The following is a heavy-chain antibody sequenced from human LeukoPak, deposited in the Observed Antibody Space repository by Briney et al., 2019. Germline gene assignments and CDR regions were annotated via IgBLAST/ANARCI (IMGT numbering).Heavy chain of an antibody. CDR3: AKDNSRGSGSYYNMRTYYFDY. D-gene: IGHD3-10*01. J-gene: IGHJ4*02. CDR2: VNSDGSST. V-gene: IGHV3-74*01. CDR1: GFTFTNYW. Sequence: GGSLRLSCAASGFTFTNYWMHWVRQAPGKGLVCVSRVNSDGSSTNYADSVKGRFTISRDNAKNSLYLQMNSLRAEDTALYYCAKDNSRGSGSYYNMRTYYFDYWGQGTLVTVSS.